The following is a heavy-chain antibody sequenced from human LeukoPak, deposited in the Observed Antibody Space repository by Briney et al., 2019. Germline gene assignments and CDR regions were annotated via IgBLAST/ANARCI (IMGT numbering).Heavy chain of an antibody. V-gene: IGHV1-2*02. CDR2: INPNSGGT. D-gene: IGHD3-22*01. J-gene: IGHJ3*02. CDR1: GYTFTGYY. CDR3: ARDYYGSEMAFDI. Sequence: ASVKVSCKASGYTFTGYYMHWVRQAPGQGLEWMGWINPNSGGTNYARKFQGRVTMTRDTSISTAYMKLSRLRSDDTAVYYCARDYYGSEMAFDIWGQGTMVTVSS.